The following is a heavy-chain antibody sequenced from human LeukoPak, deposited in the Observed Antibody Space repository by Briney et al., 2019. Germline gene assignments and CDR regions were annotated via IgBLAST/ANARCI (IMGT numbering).Heavy chain of an antibody. CDR3: AKGFSYYYDSSGEEHYFDY. Sequence: GGSLRLSCAASGFYFANYAMSWVRQAPGKGLEWVSATVGGGSPNTYHADSVKGRFTISRDNSKNTLYLQMNSLRAEDTAVYYCAKGFSYYYDSSGEEHYFDYWGQGTLVTVSS. J-gene: IGHJ4*02. CDR2: TVGGGSPNT. CDR1: GFYFANYA. D-gene: IGHD3-22*01. V-gene: IGHV3-23*01.